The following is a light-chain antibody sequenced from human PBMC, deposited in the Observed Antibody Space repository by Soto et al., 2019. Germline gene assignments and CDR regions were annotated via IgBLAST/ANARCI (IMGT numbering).Light chain of an antibody. Sequence: QSVLTQPPSASGTPGQRVTISCSGSSSNIGSNTVNWYQQLPGTAPKLLIYSNNPRPSGVPDRFSGSQSGTSASLAISALQSEDEADYYCAAWDDSLNVVFGGGTKLTVL. V-gene: IGLV1-44*01. CDR3: AAWDDSLNVV. J-gene: IGLJ2*01. CDR2: SNN. CDR1: SSNIGSNT.